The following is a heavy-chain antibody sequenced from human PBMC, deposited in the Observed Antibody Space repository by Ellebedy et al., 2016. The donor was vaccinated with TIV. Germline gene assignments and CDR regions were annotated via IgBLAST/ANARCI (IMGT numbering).Heavy chain of an antibody. V-gene: IGHV1-69*04. CDR3: ARDSRFGELFVYYYGMDV. Sequence: AASVKVSCKASGGTFSNYAISWIRQAPGQGLEWMGRITPVLDAVYSAQKFQGRVTMTRNTSISTAYMELSSLRSEDTAVYYCARDSRFGELFVYYYGMDVWGQGTTVTVSS. J-gene: IGHJ6*02. CDR2: ITPVLDAV. CDR1: GGTFSNYA. D-gene: IGHD3-10*01.